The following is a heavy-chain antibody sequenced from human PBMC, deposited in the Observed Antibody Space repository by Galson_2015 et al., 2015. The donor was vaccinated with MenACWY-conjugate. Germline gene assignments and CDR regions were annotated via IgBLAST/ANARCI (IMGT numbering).Heavy chain of an antibody. J-gene: IGHJ6*03. D-gene: IGHD3-10*01. V-gene: IGHV6-1*01. CDR3: ARGSVPGSFSYCYYYYMDV. CDR1: GDSVSSDSAA. Sequence: CAISGDSVSSDSAAWNWIRQSPSRGLEWLARTYYRSKWYNDYAVSVKSRITINPDTSKNQFSLQLNSVTPEDTAVYYCARGSVPGSFSYCYYYYMDVWGQGTPVTVSS. CDR2: TYYRSKWYN.